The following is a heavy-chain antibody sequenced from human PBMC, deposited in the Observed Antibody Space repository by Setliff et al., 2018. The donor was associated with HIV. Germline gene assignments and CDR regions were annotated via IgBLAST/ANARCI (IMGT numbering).Heavy chain of an antibody. CDR2: IHHSGNT. J-gene: IGHJ6*02. CDR3: ARHDITLVRGLV. V-gene: IGHV4-39*01. CDR1: AGSIISSSYY. D-gene: IGHD3-10*01. Sequence: PSEPLSLTCTVAAGSIISSSYYWGWIRQPPGRGLEWIGAIHHSGNTYYNPSLKSRVTISVDTSKNLFSLKVNSVTAADTAVYYCARHDITLVRGLVWGQGTTVTVSS.